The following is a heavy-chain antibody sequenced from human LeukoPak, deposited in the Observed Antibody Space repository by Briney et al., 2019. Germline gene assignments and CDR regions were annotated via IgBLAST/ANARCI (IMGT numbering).Heavy chain of an antibody. CDR2: INHSGST. CDR3: ARGGYCSSTSCYAGYFWFDP. D-gene: IGHD2-2*01. J-gene: IGHJ5*02. CDR1: GGSFSGYY. V-gene: IGHV4-34*01. Sequence: SETLSLTCAVYGGSFSGYYWSWIRQPPGKGLEWIGEINHSGSTNYNPSLKSRVTISVDTSKNQFSLKLGSVTAADTAVYYCARGGYCSSTSCYAGYFWFDPWGQGTLVTVSS.